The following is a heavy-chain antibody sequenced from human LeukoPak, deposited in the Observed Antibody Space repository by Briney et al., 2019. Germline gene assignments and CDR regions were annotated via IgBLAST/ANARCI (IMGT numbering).Heavy chain of an antibody. CDR1: GGTFSSYA. V-gene: IGHV1-69*06. D-gene: IGHD5-18*01. J-gene: IGHJ3*02. CDR3: ARRDVDTAIDDAFDI. CDR2: IIPIFGTA. Sequence: SVKVSCKASGGTFSSYAISWVRQAPGQGLEWMGGIIPIFGTANYAQKFQGRVTITADKSTSTAYMELSSLRSEDTAVYYCARRDVDTAIDDAFDIWGQGTMVTVSS.